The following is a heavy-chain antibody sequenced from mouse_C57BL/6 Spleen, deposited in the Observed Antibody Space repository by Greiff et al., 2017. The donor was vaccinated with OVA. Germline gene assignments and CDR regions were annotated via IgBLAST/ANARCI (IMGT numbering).Heavy chain of an antibody. CDR1: GFTFSNYW. Sequence: EVQLVESGGGLVQPGGSMKLSCVASGFTFSNYWMNWVRQSPEKGLEWVAQIRLKSDNYATHYAESVKGRFTISRDDSKSSVYLQMNNLRAEDTGIYYCTLYYYGSSKYYFDYWGQGTTLTVSS. CDR3: TLYYYGSSKYYFDY. J-gene: IGHJ2*01. CDR2: IRLKSDNYAT. D-gene: IGHD1-1*01. V-gene: IGHV6-3*01.